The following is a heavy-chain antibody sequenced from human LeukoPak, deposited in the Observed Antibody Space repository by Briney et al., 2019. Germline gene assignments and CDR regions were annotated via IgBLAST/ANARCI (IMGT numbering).Heavy chain of an antibody. CDR3: ARDLADTAMVQGHYYYYYYMDV. V-gene: IGHV4-59*12. Sequence: SETLSLTCTVSGGSISTYYWSWIRQPPGKGLEWIGYIYYSGSTNYNPSLKSRVTISVDTSKNQFSLKLSSVTAADTAVYYCARDLADTAMVQGHYYYYYYMDVWGKGTTVTVSS. D-gene: IGHD5-18*01. CDR1: GGSISTYY. J-gene: IGHJ6*03. CDR2: IYYSGST.